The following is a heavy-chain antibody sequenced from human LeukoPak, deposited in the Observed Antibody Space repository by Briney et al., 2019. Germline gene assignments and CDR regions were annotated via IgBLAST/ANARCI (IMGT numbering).Heavy chain of an antibody. Sequence: ASVKVSXKASGYTFTGYYMHWVRQAPGQGLEWMGRINPNSGGTNYAQKFQGRVTMTRDTSINTVHMELSRLRSDDTAVYYCARGRGVTDTQPWGQGTLVTVSS. J-gene: IGHJ5*02. CDR2: INPNSGGT. CDR3: ARGRGVTDTQP. CDR1: GYTFTGYY. D-gene: IGHD1-20*01. V-gene: IGHV1-2*06.